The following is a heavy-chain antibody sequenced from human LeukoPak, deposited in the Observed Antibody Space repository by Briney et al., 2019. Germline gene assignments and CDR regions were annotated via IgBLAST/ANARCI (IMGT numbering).Heavy chain of an antibody. D-gene: IGHD1-26*01. V-gene: IGHV4-39*01. CDR2: IYYTGST. Sequence: PSETLSLTCSVSGASISGGTYYWGWIRQPPGKGLEWVGSIYYTGSTYDNPSLKSRVTISVDTSKNQFSLKLSSVTAADTAVYYCARRGGSGRAFDYWGQGTLVTVSS. J-gene: IGHJ4*02. CDR3: ARRGGSGRAFDY. CDR1: GASISGGTYY.